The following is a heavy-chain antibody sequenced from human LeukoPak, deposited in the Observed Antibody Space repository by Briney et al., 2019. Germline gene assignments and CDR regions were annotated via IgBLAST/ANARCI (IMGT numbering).Heavy chain of an antibody. Sequence: NASETLSLTCTVSGGSISSYYWSWIRQPPGKGLEWIGYIYYSGSTNYNPSLKSRVTISVDTSKNQFSLKLSSVTAADTAVYYCARGRVFYYMDVWGKGTTVTVSS. J-gene: IGHJ6*03. CDR3: ARGRVFYYMDV. CDR2: IYYSGST. D-gene: IGHD6-13*01. CDR1: GGSISSYY. V-gene: IGHV4-59*01.